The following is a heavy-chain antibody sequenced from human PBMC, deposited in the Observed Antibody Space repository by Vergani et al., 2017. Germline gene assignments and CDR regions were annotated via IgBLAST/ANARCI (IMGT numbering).Heavy chain of an antibody. J-gene: IGHJ3*02. Sequence: QVQLQESGPGLVKPSETLSLTCTVSGGSLSSYYWSWIRQPPGTGLEWVGYSYYSGSTNYNPSLKSRVTISVDTSKNQFSLKLSSVTAADTAVYYCAGGEPSHYYYGSGADAFDIWGQGTMVTVSS. CDR2: SYYSGST. CDR3: AGGEPSHYYYGSGADAFDI. D-gene: IGHD3-10*01. V-gene: IGHV4-59*01. CDR1: GGSLSSYY.